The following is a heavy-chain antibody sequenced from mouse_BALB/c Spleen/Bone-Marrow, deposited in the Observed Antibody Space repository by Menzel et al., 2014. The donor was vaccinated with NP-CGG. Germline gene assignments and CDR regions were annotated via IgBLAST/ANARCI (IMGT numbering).Heavy chain of an antibody. Sequence: QLVESGGDLVKPGGSLKLSCAASGFTFSTYGMSWVRQTPDKRLEWVATISSGGGYTYYPDSVKGRFPIARDNANNTLYLQMSSLKSEDTAMYYCTRQRNWDHYAMDYWGQGTSVTVSS. V-gene: IGHV5-6*01. J-gene: IGHJ4*01. CDR1: GFTFSTYG. D-gene: IGHD4-1*01. CDR3: TRQRNWDHYAMDY. CDR2: ISSGGGYT.